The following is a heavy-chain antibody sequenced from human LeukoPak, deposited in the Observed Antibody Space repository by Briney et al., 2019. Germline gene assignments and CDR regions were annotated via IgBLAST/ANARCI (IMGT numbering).Heavy chain of an antibody. CDR3: ARHGSKLVGHSTIYFDN. V-gene: IGHV4-4*09. D-gene: IGHD1-26*01. CDR2: IYSGGTT. Sequence: SETLSHTCTVSGGSINNNYWSWFRQAPGKELEWIGFIYSGGTTSYNPSLEGRVTISVDTSNNQFSLKVNSVIASDTAVYFCARHGSKLVGHSTIYFDNWGRGSLVTVSS. CDR1: GGSINNNY. J-gene: IGHJ4*02.